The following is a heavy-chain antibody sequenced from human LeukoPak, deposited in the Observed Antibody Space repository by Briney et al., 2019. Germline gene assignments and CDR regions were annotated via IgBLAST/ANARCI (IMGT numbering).Heavy chain of an antibody. V-gene: IGHV3-21*01. Sequence: PGGSLRLSCAASGFTFSSYSMNWVRQAPGKGLEWVSSISSSSSYIYYADSVRGRFTISRDNAKNSLYLQMNSLRAEDTAVYYCAKDGSSPFSHWGQGTLVTVSS. CDR1: GFTFSSYS. CDR2: ISSSSSYI. D-gene: IGHD1-26*01. CDR3: AKDGSSPFSH. J-gene: IGHJ4*02.